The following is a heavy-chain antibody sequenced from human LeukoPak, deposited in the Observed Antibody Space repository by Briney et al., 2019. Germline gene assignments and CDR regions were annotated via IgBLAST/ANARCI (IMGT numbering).Heavy chain of an antibody. D-gene: IGHD3-9*01. CDR2: IYYSGST. J-gene: IGHJ4*02. Sequence: QLLESGPGLVKRSETLSLTCSVSGGFISSYYWSWIRQPPGKGLEWVGYIYYSGSTNYNPSLKSRVTLSVDTSKTQFSLKLSSVTAADTAVYYCARGVLTGYYPIDYWGQGTLVTVSS. V-gene: IGHV4-59*01. CDR3: ARGVLTGYYPIDY. CDR1: GGFISSYY.